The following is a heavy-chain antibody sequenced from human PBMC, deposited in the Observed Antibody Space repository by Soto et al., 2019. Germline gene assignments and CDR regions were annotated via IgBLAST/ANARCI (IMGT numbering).Heavy chain of an antibody. Sequence: SETLSLTGSVPSGSSSSNSYFWAWIRQPPGKGLEWIGAVFYSGDTYYSESLKSRVTMSVDTSKNQFSLKLNSVTAADTAVYYCARQGRNTKIVLLRHYATDFWGQGTAVTVSS. D-gene: IGHD3-22*01. V-gene: IGHV4-39*01. J-gene: IGHJ6*02. CDR1: SGSSSSNSYF. CDR3: ARQGRNTKIVLLRHYATDF. CDR2: VFYSGDT.